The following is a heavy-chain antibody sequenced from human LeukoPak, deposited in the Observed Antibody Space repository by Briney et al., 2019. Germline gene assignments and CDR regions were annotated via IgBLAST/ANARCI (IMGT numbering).Heavy chain of an antibody. CDR2: INHSGST. J-gene: IGHJ1*01. CDR1: GGSFSGYY. D-gene: IGHD5-18*01. V-gene: IGHV4-34*01. CDR3: ARVGSFRYSYGPTSRKAEYFQH. Sequence: SETLSLTCAAYGGSFSGYYWSWIRQPPGKGLEWIGEINHSGSTNYNPSLKSRVTISVDTSKNQFSLKLSSVTAADTAVYYCARVGSFRYSYGPTSRKAEYFQHWGQGTLVTVSS.